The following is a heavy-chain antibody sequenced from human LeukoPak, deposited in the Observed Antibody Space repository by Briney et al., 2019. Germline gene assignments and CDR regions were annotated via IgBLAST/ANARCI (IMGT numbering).Heavy chain of an antibody. CDR3: ARDRSGWYDGFDL. CDR2: IYHSGST. D-gene: IGHD6-19*01. J-gene: IGHJ5*02. Sequence: PSGTLSLTCAVSGGSLDSSNWWGWVRQPPGKGLEWIGEIYHSGSTNYNPSLKSRVTISVDKSKNQFSLKLSSVTAADTAVYYCARDRSGWYDGFDLWGQGTLVTVSS. V-gene: IGHV4-4*02. CDR1: GGSLDSSNW.